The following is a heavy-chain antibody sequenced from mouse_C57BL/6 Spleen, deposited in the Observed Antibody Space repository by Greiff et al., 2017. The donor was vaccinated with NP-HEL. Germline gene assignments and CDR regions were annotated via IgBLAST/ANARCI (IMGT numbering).Heavy chain of an antibody. V-gene: IGHV1-4*01. J-gene: IGHJ2*01. D-gene: IGHD3-2*02. CDR2: INPSSGYT. CDR1: GYTFTSYT. Sequence: QVHVKQSGAELARPGASVKMSCKASGYTFTSYTMHWVKQRPGQGLEWIGYINPSSGYTKYNQKFKDKATLTADKSSSTAYMQLSSLTSEDSAVYYCARSPPQAFDYWGQGTTLTVSS. CDR3: ARSPPQAFDY.